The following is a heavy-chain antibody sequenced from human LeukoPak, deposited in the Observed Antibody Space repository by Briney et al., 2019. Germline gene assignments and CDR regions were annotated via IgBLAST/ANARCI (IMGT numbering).Heavy chain of an antibody. Sequence: GGSLRLSCAASGFTFSSYGMHWVRQAPGKGLEWVAVISYDGSNKYYADSVKGRFTISRDNSKNTLYLQMNSLRAEDTAVYYCASGLWVGDDASDIWGQGTMVTVSS. CDR3: ASGLWVGDDASDI. J-gene: IGHJ3*02. D-gene: IGHD1-26*01. V-gene: IGHV3-30*03. CDR1: GFTFSSYG. CDR2: ISYDGSNK.